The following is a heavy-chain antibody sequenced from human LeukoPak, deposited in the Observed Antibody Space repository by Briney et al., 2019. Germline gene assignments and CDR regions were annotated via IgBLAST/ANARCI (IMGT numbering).Heavy chain of an antibody. CDR3: ARRLRFLEWLLGDAFDI. J-gene: IGHJ3*02. Sequence: SETLSLTCTVSGGSISSSSYYWGWIRQPPGKGLEWIGSIYHSGSTYYNPSLKSRVTISVDTSKNQFSLKLSSVTAADTAVYYCARRLRFLEWLLGDAFDIWGQGTMVTVSS. V-gene: IGHV4-39*07. CDR2: IYHSGST. D-gene: IGHD3-3*01. CDR1: GGSISSSSYY.